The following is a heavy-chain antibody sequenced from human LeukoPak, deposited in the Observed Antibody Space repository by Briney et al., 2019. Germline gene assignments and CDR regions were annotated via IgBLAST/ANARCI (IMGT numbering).Heavy chain of an antibody. J-gene: IGHJ4*02. Sequence: KPSETLSLTCTVSGGSISSYYWSWIRQPPGKGLEWIGYIYYSGSTNYNPSLKSRVTISVDTSKNQFSLKLSSVTAADTAVYYCARASLDYDFWSGYVYWGQGTPVTVSS. CDR1: GGSISSYY. V-gene: IGHV4-59*01. D-gene: IGHD3-3*01. CDR3: ARASLDYDFWSGYVY. CDR2: IYYSGST.